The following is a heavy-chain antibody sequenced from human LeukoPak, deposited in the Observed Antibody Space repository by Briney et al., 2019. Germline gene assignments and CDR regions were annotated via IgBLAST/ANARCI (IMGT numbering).Heavy chain of an antibody. CDR3: AAYSSSWLTAHDAFDI. J-gene: IGHJ3*02. CDR2: INPNSGGT. Sequence: GASVKVSCKASGYTFTGYYMHWVRQAPGQGLEWMGWINPNSGGTNYAQKFQGRVTMTRDTSISTAYMELSRLRSDDTAVYYCAAYSSSWLTAHDAFDIWGQGTMVTVSS. CDR1: GYTFTGYY. V-gene: IGHV1-2*02. D-gene: IGHD6-13*01.